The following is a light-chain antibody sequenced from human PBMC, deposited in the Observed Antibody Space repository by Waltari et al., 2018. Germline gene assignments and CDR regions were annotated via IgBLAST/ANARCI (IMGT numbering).Light chain of an antibody. J-gene: IGKJ5*01. CDR3: QHYHNWPST. CDR1: QNIGSH. Sequence: IVITQSPAPLPVSQGGRVTLSCRASQNIGSHLAWYQQKPGQAPRLLIFDASTRATGIPARFGGSGSGTEFTLTISSLQSEDSAIYYCQHYHNWPSTFGQGTRLEIK. CDR2: DAS. V-gene: IGKV3-15*01.